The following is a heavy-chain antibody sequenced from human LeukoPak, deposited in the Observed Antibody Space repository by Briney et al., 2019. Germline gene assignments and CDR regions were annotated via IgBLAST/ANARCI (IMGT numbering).Heavy chain of an antibody. J-gene: IGHJ1*01. CDR3: ARFDSRRYFQH. Sequence: SETLSLTCAVYGGSFSGYYWSWIRQPPGKGLEWIGEINHSGSTNYNPSLKSRVTISVDTSKNQFSLKLSSVTAADTAVYHCARFDSRRYFQHWGQGTLVTVSS. CDR2: INHSGST. D-gene: IGHD3-22*01. V-gene: IGHV4-34*01. CDR1: GGSFSGYY.